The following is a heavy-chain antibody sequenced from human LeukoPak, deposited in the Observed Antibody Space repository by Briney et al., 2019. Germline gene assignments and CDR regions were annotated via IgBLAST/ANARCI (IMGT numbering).Heavy chain of an antibody. Sequence: GGSLRLSCAASGFTFSSYWTSWVRQAPGKGLEWVANIKQDGSEKYYVDSVKGRFTISRDNAKNSLYLQMNSLRAEDTAVYYCARDRAVVVVAATRFDPWGQGTLVTVSS. CDR1: GFTFSSYW. V-gene: IGHV3-7*01. CDR2: IKQDGSEK. J-gene: IGHJ5*02. CDR3: ARDRAVVVVAATRFDP. D-gene: IGHD2-15*01.